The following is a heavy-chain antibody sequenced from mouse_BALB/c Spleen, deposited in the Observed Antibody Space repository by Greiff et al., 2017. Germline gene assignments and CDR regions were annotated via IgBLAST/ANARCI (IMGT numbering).Heavy chain of an antibody. J-gene: IGHJ2*01. CDR2: IRNKANGYTT. Sequence: DVQLVESGGGLVQPGGSLRLSCATSGFTFSDHYMIWVRQPPGKALEWLGFIRNKANGYTTEYSASVKGRFTISRDNSQSVLYLQMNTLRAEDSATYYCARDKGGLLFDYWGQGTTLTVSS. D-gene: IGHD2-3*01. CDR1: GFTFSDHY. CDR3: ARDKGGLLFDY. V-gene: IGHV7-3*02.